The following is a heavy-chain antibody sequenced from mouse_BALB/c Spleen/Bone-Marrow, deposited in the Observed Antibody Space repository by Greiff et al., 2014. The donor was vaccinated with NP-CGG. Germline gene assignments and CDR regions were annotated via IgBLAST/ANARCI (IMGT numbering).Heavy chain of an antibody. D-gene: IGHD1-1*01. CDR2: IDPANGNT. J-gene: IGHJ2*01. CDR1: GFNIKDTY. Sequence: EVQLQQSGAELVKPGASVKLSCTASGFNIKDTYMHWVKQRPEQGLEWIGRIDPANGNTKYDPKFQGKATITADTSSNTAYLQLSILTSDDTAVYCSARHYYDSSYFDYWGQGTTLTVSS. V-gene: IGHV14-3*02. CDR3: ARHYYDSSYFDY.